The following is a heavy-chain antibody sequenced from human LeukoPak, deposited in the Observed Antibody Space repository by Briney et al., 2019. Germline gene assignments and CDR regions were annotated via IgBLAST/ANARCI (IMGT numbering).Heavy chain of an antibody. D-gene: IGHD3-3*01. Sequence: GGSLRLSCAVSGFIVSSNNMSWVRQAPGKGLDWVSLIYGGDNTKYADSVKGRFTISRDNSKNTLYLQMNSLRAEDTAVYYCAREWSGDVAFDIWGQGTMVTVSS. CDR2: IYGGDNT. CDR1: GFIVSSNN. V-gene: IGHV3-53*01. CDR3: AREWSGDVAFDI. J-gene: IGHJ3*02.